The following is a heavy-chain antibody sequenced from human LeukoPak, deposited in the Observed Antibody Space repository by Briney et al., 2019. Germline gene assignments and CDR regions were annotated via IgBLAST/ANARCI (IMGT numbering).Heavy chain of an antibody. J-gene: IGHJ4*02. Sequence: PGGSLRLSCEASGFSFSTYAMSWVRQAPGKGLEWIGEINHSGSTNYNPSLKSRVTISVDTSKNQFSLKLSSVTAADTAVYYCARLQRGGTPHPVGYWGQGTLVTVSS. D-gene: IGHD4-11*01. V-gene: IGHV4-34*01. CDR1: GFSFSTYA. CDR3: ARLQRGGTPHPVGY. CDR2: INHSGST.